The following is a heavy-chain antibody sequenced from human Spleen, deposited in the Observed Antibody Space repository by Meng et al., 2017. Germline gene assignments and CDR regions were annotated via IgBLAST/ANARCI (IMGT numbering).Heavy chain of an antibody. CDR3: ARDLGPTLVGASY. CDR1: GFTFSSYS. D-gene: IGHD1-26*01. V-gene: IGHV3-21*01. CDR2: ISSSSSSI. Sequence: GESLKISCAASGFTFSSYSMNWVRQAPGKGLEWVSSISSSSSSIDYADSVKGRFTIFRDNAKKSLYLQMNSLRAEDTAVYYCARDLGPTLVGASYWGQGTLVTVSS. J-gene: IGHJ4*02.